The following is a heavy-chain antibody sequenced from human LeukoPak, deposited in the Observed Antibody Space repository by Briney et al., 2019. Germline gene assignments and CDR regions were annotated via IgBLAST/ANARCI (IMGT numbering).Heavy chain of an antibody. CDR1: GFTVSSNY. Sequence: PGGSLRLSCAASGFTVSSNYMSWVRQAPGKGLVWVSLINSDGSTTSYADSVKGRFTISRDNAKNTLYLQMNSLRAEDTALYYCARAAAGYYDSSGYYQLVYWGQGTLVTVSS. J-gene: IGHJ4*02. CDR3: ARAAAGYYDSSGYYQLVY. V-gene: IGHV3-74*01. CDR2: INSDGSTT. D-gene: IGHD3-22*01.